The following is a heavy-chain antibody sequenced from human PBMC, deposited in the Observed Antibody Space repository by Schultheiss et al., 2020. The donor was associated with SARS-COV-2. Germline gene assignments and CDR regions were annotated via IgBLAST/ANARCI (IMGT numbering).Heavy chain of an antibody. CDR1: GFTFSDYY. Sequence: GGSLRLSCAASGFTFSDYYMSWIRQAPGKGLEWVSGINWNGGSTGYADSVKGRFTISRDNAKNSLYLQMNSLRAEDTALYYCARGGQTIPQNYYYYMDVWGKGTTVTVSS. CDR3: ARGGQTIPQNYYYYMDV. V-gene: IGHV3-20*04. J-gene: IGHJ6*03. D-gene: IGHD1/OR15-1a*01. CDR2: INWNGGST.